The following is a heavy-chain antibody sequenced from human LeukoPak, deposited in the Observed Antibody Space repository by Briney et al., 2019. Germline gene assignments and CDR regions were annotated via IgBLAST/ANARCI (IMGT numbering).Heavy chain of an antibody. J-gene: IGHJ4*02. CDR2: IGGSGVT. CDR1: GFTFSSYT. CDR3: ANRMVGDKHFDS. D-gene: IGHD1-26*01. Sequence: TGGSLRLSCAASGFTFSSYTMSWIRQAPGKGLEWVSTIGGSGVTYYADSVKGRFTISRDNSKNTLYLVMTSLRAEDTAVYYCANRMVGDKHFDSWGQGTLVTVS. V-gene: IGHV3-23*01.